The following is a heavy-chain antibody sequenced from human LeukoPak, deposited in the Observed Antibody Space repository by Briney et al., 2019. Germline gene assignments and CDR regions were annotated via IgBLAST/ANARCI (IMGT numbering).Heavy chain of an antibody. CDR1: GGSISSYY. J-gene: IGHJ5*02. CDR2: IYTSGST. V-gene: IGHV4-4*07. D-gene: IGHD6-13*01. CDR3: ARDRGYSSSWEPHSWFDP. Sequence: SETLSLPCTVSGGSISSYYWSWIRQPAGKGLEWIGRIYTSGSTNYNPSLKSRVTMSVDTSKNQFSLKLSSVTAADTAVYYCARDRGYSSSWEPHSWFDPWGQGTLVTVSS.